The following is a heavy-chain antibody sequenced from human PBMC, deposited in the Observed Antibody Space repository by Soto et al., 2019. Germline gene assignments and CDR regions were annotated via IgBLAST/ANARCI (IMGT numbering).Heavy chain of an antibody. CDR1: GGTFSSYA. CDR3: ARSQGSSTSLEIYYYYYYGMDV. J-gene: IGHJ6*04. Sequence: QVQLVQSGAEVKKPGSSVKVSCKASGGTFSSYAISWVRQAPGQGLEWMGGINPISETTNYAQKFQGRVTMTADEYKSTSYMVLSSLRSEDTAVYYCARSQGSSTSLEIYYYYYYGMDVWGKGTTVTVSS. V-gene: IGHV1-69*01. D-gene: IGHD2-2*01. CDR2: INPISETT.